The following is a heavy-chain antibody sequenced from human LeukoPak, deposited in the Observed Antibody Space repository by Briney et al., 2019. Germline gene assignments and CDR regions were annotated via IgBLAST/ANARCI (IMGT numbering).Heavy chain of an antibody. D-gene: IGHD3-10*01. CDR1: DYTFTSYG. CDR2: ISAYNGNT. CDR3: ARGRPDGSGSYYKFDP. J-gene: IGHJ5*02. Sequence: GASVKVSCKASDYTFTSYGISWVRQAPGQGLEWMGWISAYNGNTNYAQKLQGRVTMTTDTSTSTAYMELRSLRSDDTAVYYCARGRPDGSGSYYKFDPWGQGTLVTVSS. V-gene: IGHV1-18*01.